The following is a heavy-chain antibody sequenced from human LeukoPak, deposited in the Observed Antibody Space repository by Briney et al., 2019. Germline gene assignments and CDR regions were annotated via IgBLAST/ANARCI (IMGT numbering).Heavy chain of an antibody. Sequence: SETLSLTCTVSGGSISNYYWTWIRQPPGKGLEWIGYIYYSGSTNYNPSLKSRATISVDTSKNQFSLKLSSVTAADTAVYYCARVSSGYSNYFDYWGQGTLVTVSS. V-gene: IGHV4-59*01. J-gene: IGHJ4*02. CDR2: IYYSGST. CDR3: ARVSSGYSNYFDY. CDR1: GGSISNYY. D-gene: IGHD3-22*01.